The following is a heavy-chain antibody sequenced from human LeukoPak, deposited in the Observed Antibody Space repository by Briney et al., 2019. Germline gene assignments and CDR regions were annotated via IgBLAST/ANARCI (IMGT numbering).Heavy chain of an antibody. J-gene: IGHJ6*02. V-gene: IGHV1-69*13. Sequence: ASVKVSCKASGGTFSSYAISWVRQAPGQGLEWMGGIIPIFGTANYAQKFQGRVTITADESTSTAYMELSSLRSEDTAVYYCARARLGYCSSTSCSKPYYYYGMDVWGQGTTVTVSS. D-gene: IGHD2-2*01. CDR3: ARARLGYCSSTSCSKPYYYYGMDV. CDR1: GGTFSSYA. CDR2: IIPIFGTA.